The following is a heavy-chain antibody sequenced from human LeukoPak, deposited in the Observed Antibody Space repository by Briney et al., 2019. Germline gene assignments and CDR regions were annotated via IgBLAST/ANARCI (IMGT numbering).Heavy chain of an antibody. D-gene: IGHD3-16*01. J-gene: IGHJ6*03. Sequence: PSQTLSLTCTVSGGSISSGRYYWSWIRQPAGKGLEWIGRIYTSGSTNYNPSLKSRVTISVDTSKNQFSLKLSSVTAADTAVYYCARGFGGYYYYYMDVWGKGTTVTVSS. CDR2: IYTSGST. CDR1: GGSISSGRYY. V-gene: IGHV4-61*02. CDR3: ARGFGGYYYYYMDV.